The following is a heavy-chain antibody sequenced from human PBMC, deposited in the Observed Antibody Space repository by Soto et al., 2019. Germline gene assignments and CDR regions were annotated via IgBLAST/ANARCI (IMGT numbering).Heavy chain of an antibody. D-gene: IGHD3-9*01. V-gene: IGHV3-13*01. J-gene: IGHJ3*01. Sequence: GGSRRLSCAASGFPFSSYDMHWVRQATGKGLEWVSAIGTAGDTYYPGSVKGRFTISRENAKNSLYLQMNSLRAGDTAVYYCERATGTTDAFHVWGQGTMVTVSS. CDR1: GFPFSSYD. CDR2: IGTAGDT. CDR3: ERATGTTDAFHV.